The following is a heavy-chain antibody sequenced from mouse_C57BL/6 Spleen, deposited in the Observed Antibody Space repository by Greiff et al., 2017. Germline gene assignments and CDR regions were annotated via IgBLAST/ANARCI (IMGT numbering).Heavy chain of an antibody. CDR2: IDPSDSYT. Sequence: QVQLQQPGAELVMPGASVKLSCKVSGYTFTSYWMHWVKQRPGQGLEWIGEIDPSDSYTTYNPKFKGKSTLTVDHSSSTASMQLSSLTSDDSAVYYCTRSGGNSYYVDYWGQGTTLTVSS. D-gene: IGHD2-1*01. CDR1: GYTFTSYW. V-gene: IGHV1-69*01. CDR3: TRSGGNSYYVDY. J-gene: IGHJ2*01.